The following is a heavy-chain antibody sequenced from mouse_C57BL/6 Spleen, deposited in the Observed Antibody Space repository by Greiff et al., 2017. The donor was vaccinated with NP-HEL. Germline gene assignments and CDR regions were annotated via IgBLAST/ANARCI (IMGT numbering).Heavy chain of an antibody. CDR2: IYHGGGST. Sequence: QVQLQQPGAELVKPGASVTLSCKASGYTFTSYWITWVKQRPGQGLEWIGDIYHGGGSTNYNEKFTSKATLTVDTSSRTAYMQLSSLTSEDSAVSYCARRGYDYDGFAYWGQGTLVTVSA. CDR1: GYTFTSYW. V-gene: IGHV1-55*01. CDR3: ARRGYDYDGFAY. D-gene: IGHD2-4*01. J-gene: IGHJ3*01.